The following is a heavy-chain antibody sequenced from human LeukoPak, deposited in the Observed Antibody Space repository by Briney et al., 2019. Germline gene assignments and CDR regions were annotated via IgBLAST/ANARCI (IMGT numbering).Heavy chain of an antibody. CDR3: ARFRRYGYFEH. CDR2: IKQDGSEK. D-gene: IGHD2-2*03. J-gene: IGHJ4*02. Sequence: SGGSLRLSCAASGFTFSSYWMSWVRQAPGKGLEWVANIKQDGSEKYYADSVKGRFTISRDNAKNSLYLQMNSLRAEDTAVYYCARFRRYGYFEHWGQGTLVTVSS. CDR1: GFTFSSYW. V-gene: IGHV3-7*03.